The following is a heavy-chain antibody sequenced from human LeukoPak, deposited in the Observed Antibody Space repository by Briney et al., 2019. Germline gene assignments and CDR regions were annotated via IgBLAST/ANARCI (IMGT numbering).Heavy chain of an antibody. J-gene: IGHJ4*02. CDR1: GGSISSYY. D-gene: IGHD3-10*01. V-gene: IGHV4-4*07. CDR2: IYTSGST. CDR3: ARGDGRRGSGSFFY. Sequence: SETLSLTCTVSGGSISSYYWSWIRQPAGKGLGWIGRIYTSGSTNYNPSLKSRVTMSVDTSKNQFSLKLSSVTAADTAVYYCARGDGRRGSGSFFYWGQGTLVTVSS.